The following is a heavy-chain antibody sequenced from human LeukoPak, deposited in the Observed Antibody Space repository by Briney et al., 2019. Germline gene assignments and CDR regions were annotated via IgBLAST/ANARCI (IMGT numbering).Heavy chain of an antibody. V-gene: IGHV3-23*01. J-gene: IGHJ3*02. CDR2: ISRSGDTT. CDR3: AKSKGSSSGAFDI. CDR1: GFTFSSYA. Sequence: GASLRPSCAASGFTFSSYAMSWVRQAPGKGLEWVSTISRSGDTTYYADSVKGRFTISRDNSKNTLYLQMNSLRVEDTAVYYCAKSKGSSSGAFDIWGQGTMVTVSS. D-gene: IGHD2-2*01.